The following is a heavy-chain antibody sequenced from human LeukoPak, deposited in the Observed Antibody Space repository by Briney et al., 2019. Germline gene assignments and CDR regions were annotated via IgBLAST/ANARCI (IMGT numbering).Heavy chain of an antibody. D-gene: IGHD3-10*01. CDR3: ASNSFDYYGSGSYSVDY. CDR1: GGSFSGYY. J-gene: IGHJ4*02. Sequence: PSETLSLTCAVYGGSFSGYYWSWIRQPPGKGLEWIGEINHSGSTNYNPSLKSRVTISVDTSKNQFSLKLSSVTAADTAVYYCASNSFDYYGSGSYSVDYWGQGTLVTVSS. V-gene: IGHV4-34*01. CDR2: INHSGST.